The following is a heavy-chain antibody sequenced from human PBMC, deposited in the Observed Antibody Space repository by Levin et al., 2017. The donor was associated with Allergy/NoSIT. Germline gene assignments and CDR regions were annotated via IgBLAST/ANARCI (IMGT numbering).Heavy chain of an antibody. J-gene: IGHJ4*02. CDR3: ARTSYSGYDWGAFDY. D-gene: IGHD5-12*01. CDR1: GFTFSSYA. V-gene: IGHV3-30-3*01. Sequence: PGGSLRLSCAASGFTFSSYAMHWVRQAPGKGLEWVAVISYDGSNKYYSDSVKGRFTISRDNFKNTLYLQMNSLRAEDTAVYYCARTSYSGYDWGAFDYWGQGTLVTVSS. CDR2: ISYDGSNK.